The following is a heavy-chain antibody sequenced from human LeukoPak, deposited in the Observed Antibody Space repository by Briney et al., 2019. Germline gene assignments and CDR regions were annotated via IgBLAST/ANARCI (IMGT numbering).Heavy chain of an antibody. V-gene: IGHV4-34*01. J-gene: IGHJ4*02. CDR3: ARGRGYSYGLLWN. D-gene: IGHD5-18*01. CDR1: GGSFSGYY. Sequence: SETLSLTCAVYGGSFSGYYWSWIRQPPGKGLEWIGEINHSGSTNYNPSLKSRVTISVDTSKNQFSLKLSSVTAADTAVYYCARGRGYSYGLLWNWGQGTLVTVSS. CDR2: INHSGST.